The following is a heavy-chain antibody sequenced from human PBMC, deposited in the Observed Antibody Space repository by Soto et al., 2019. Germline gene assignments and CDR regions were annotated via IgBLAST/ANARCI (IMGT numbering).Heavy chain of an antibody. CDR1: GGSISSYY. V-gene: IGHV4-59*01. J-gene: IGHJ6*02. CDR3: ARDGGPNGGYVWGSYGYYYYGMDV. Sequence: SETLSLTCTVSGGSISSYYWSWIRQPPGKGLEWIGYIYYSGSTNYNPSLKSRVTISVDTSKNQFSLKLSSVTAADTAVYYCARDGGPNGGYVWGSYGYYYYGMDVWGQGTTVTVSS. D-gene: IGHD3-16*01. CDR2: IYYSGST.